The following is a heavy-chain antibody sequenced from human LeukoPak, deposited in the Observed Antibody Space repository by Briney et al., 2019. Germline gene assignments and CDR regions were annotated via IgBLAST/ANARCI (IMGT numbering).Heavy chain of an antibody. CDR2: IKQDGSEK. D-gene: IGHD2-2*01. Sequence: GGSLRLSCAASGFTFSRYWMSWVRQAPGKGLELVANIKQDGSEKYYVDSVKGRFTISRDNAKNTVYMQMNSLRAEDTAVYYCASSTQISKYADYWGQGALVTVSS. J-gene: IGHJ4*02. CDR3: ASSTQISKYADY. V-gene: IGHV3-7*02. CDR1: GFTFSRYW.